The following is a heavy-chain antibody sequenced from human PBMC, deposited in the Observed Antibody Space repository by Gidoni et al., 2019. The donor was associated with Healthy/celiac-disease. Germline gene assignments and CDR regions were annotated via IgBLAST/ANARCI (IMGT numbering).Heavy chain of an antibody. CDR2: ISYDGSNK. V-gene: IGHV3-30-3*01. Sequence: QVQLVESGGGVVQPGRSLRLSCAASGFTFSSYAMHWVRQAPGKGLEWVAVISYDGSNKYYADSVKGRFTISRDNSKNTLYLQMNSLRAEDTAVYYCARGGYYYGSGTTDDAFDIWGQGTMVTVSS. CDR1: GFTFSSYA. CDR3: ARGGYYYGSGTTDDAFDI. D-gene: IGHD3-10*01. J-gene: IGHJ3*02.